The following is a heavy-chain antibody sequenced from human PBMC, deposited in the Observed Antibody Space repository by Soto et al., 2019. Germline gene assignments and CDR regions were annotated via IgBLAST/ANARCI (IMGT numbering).Heavy chain of an antibody. D-gene: IGHD6-6*01. Sequence: GGSLRLSCAASGFTFSSYAMSWVRQAPGKGLEWVSAISGSGGSTYYADSVKGRFTISRDNSKNTLYLQMNSLRAEDTAVYYCAKDQTSSSLPIPYYYYYYGMDVWGQGTTVTVSS. CDR3: AKDQTSSSLPIPYYYYYYGMDV. CDR1: GFTFSSYA. CDR2: ISGSGGST. J-gene: IGHJ6*02. V-gene: IGHV3-23*01.